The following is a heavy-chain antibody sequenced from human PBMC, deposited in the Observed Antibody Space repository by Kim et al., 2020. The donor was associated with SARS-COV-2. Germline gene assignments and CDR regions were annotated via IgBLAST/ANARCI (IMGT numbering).Heavy chain of an antibody. J-gene: IGHJ4*02. CDR1: GFTFSSYG. Sequence: GGSLRLSCAASGFTFSSYGMHWVRQAPGKGLEWVAVISYDGSNKYYADSVKGRFTISRDNSKNTLYLQMNSLRAEDTAVYYCARENYDILTGGGPIDYWGQGTLVNVSS. V-gene: IGHV3-33*05. CDR3: ARENYDILTGGGPIDY. CDR2: ISYDGSNK. D-gene: IGHD3-9*01.